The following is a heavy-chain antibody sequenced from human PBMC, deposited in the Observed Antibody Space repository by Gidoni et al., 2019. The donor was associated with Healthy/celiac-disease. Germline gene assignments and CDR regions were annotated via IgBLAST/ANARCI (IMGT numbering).Heavy chain of an antibody. J-gene: IGHJ4*02. D-gene: IGHD2-2*02. CDR2: IRYDGSNK. CDR1: GFTFSSSG. CDR3: AKDHCSSTSCYMDYFDY. V-gene: IGHV3-30*02. Sequence: QVQLVESGGGVVQPGGSLRLSCAASGFTFSSSGRHWVRQAPGKGLEWVAFIRYDGSNKYYADSVKGRFTISRDNSKNTLYLQMNSLRAEDTAVYYCAKDHCSSTSCYMDYFDYWGQGTLVTVSS.